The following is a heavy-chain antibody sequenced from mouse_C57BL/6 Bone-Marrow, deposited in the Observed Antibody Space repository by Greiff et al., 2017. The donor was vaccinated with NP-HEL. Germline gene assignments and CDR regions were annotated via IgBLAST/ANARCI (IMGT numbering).Heavy chain of an antibody. J-gene: IGHJ3*01. D-gene: IGHD1-1*01. CDR2: IDLSDSYT. CDR1: GYTFISYW. Sequence: QVQLQQPGAELVMPGASVKPSCKASGYTFISYWMHWVKQRPGQGLEWIGEIDLSDSYTNYNQKFKGKSTLTVDTSSSTAYMQLSSLASEDSAVYYCARYGSSQAWFAYWGQGTLVTVSA. V-gene: IGHV1-69*01. CDR3: ARYGSSQAWFAY.